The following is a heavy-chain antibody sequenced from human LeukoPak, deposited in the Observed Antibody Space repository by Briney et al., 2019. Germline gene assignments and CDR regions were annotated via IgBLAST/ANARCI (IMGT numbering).Heavy chain of an antibody. Sequence: AGGSLRLSWAASGFPLRNAWMSWVRQAPGKGREWVGRIKSKTDGGTTDYAAPVKGRFTISRDDSKNTLYLQMNSLKTEDTAVYYCTTQVVPAATPTDYWGQGTLVTVSS. V-gene: IGHV3-15*01. CDR2: IKSKTDGGTT. D-gene: IGHD2-2*01. J-gene: IGHJ4*02. CDR1: GFPLRNAW. CDR3: TTQVVPAATPTDY.